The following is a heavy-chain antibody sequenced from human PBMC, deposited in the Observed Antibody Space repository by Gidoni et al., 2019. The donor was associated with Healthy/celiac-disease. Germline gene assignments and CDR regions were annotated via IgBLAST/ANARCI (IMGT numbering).Heavy chain of an antibody. CDR3: AAGYGDYASDY. V-gene: IGHV4-39*01. J-gene: IGHJ4*02. CDR2: IYYSGST. Sequence: QLQLQESGPGLGKPSETLSLTCTVSGGSISSSSYYWGWIRQPPGKGLEWIGSIYYSGSTYYNPSLKSRVTISVDTSKNQFSLKLSSVTAADTAVYYCAAGYGDYASDYWGQGTLVTVSS. CDR1: GGSISSSSYY. D-gene: IGHD4-17*01.